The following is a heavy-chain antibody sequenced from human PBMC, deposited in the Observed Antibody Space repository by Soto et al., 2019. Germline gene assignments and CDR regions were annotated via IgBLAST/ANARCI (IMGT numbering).Heavy chain of an antibody. V-gene: IGHV1-58*01. Sequence: SVKVSCKASGFTFTSSAVQWVRQARGQRLEWIGWIVVGSGNTNYAQKFQERVTITRDMSTSTAYMELSSLRSEDTAVYYCAVLRGHEDCSSTSCPVDAFDIWGQGTMVTVSS. D-gene: IGHD2-2*01. J-gene: IGHJ3*02. CDR2: IVVGSGNT. CDR3: AVLRGHEDCSSTSCPVDAFDI. CDR1: GFTFTSSA.